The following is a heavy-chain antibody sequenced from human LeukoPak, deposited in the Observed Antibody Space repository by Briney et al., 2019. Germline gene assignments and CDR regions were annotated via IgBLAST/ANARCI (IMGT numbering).Heavy chain of an antibody. CDR2: VDHTGST. V-gene: IGHV4-59*01. CDR3: ARARVSSSTWYSTYYYFFYMDF. D-gene: IGHD4-11*01. Sequence: SETLSLTCTVSDDSITMYYWTWIRQPPGKGLEWIGYVDHTGSTKFNPSLNRRVSISRDTSNNFFSLRLRSLPAADTAVYFSARARVSSSTWYSTYYYFFYMDFWGKGTTVTVSS. CDR1: DDSITMYY. J-gene: IGHJ6*03.